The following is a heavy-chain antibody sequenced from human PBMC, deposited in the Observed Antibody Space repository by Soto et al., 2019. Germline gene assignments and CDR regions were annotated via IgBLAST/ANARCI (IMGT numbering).Heavy chain of an antibody. CDR1: GYTFTSYA. CDR3: ARIGLYSSPYYFDY. D-gene: IGHD6-13*01. J-gene: IGHJ4*02. V-gene: IGHV1-3*01. Sequence: ASVKVSCKASGYTFTSYAMHWVRQAPGQGLEWMGWINAGNGNTKYSQKFQGRVTITRDTSASTAYMELSSLRSEDTAVHYCARIGLYSSPYYFDYWGQGTLVTVSS. CDR2: INAGNGNT.